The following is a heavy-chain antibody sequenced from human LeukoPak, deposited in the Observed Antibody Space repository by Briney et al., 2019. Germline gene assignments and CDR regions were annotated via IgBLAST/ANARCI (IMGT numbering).Heavy chain of an antibody. J-gene: IGHJ5*02. CDR2: INHSGST. Sequence: SETLSLTCAVYGGSFSGYYWSWIRQPPGKGLEWIGEINHSGSTNYNPSLKSRVTISVDTSKNQFSLKLSSVTAADTAVYYRARGEVRDGEWFDPWGQGTLVTVSS. CDR3: ARGEVRDGEWFDP. CDR1: GGSFSGYY. D-gene: IGHD3-10*01. V-gene: IGHV4-34*01.